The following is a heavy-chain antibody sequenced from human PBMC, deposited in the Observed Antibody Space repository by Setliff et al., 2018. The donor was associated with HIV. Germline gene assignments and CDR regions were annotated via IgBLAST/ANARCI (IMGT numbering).Heavy chain of an antibody. CDR1: GYTFTNYF. V-gene: IGHV1-46*01. CDR2: INPGGGST. D-gene: IGHD6-19*01. Sequence: ASVKVSCKASGYTFTNYFMHWVRQAPGQGLEWMGVINPGGGSTSYAQRFQGRLTLTRDTSTSTVCMDLSSLTSEDTALYYCARDSTEGSGWSGGGWSDPWGQGTLVTVSS. CDR3: ARDSTEGSGWSGGGWSDP. J-gene: IGHJ5*02.